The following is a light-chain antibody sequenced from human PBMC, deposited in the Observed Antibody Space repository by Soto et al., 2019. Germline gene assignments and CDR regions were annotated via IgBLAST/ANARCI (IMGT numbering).Light chain of an antibody. Sequence: DIQMTQSPSSLSASVGDRVTITCRASQGIANYLAWYQQKPGKVPKLLIYAASTLQSGVPSRFSGSGSETDFTLTITSLQPEDVATYYCQKYNRVPWTFGQGTKVTIK. V-gene: IGKV1-27*01. CDR2: AAS. CDR3: QKYNRVPWT. CDR1: QGIANY. J-gene: IGKJ1*01.